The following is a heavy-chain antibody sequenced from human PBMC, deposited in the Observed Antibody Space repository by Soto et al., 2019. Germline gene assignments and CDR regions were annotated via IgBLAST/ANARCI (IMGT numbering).Heavy chain of an antibody. CDR3: ARVNTTLVDHFDY. Sequence: GGSLRLSCVVSGFSVSGSYIFWVRQATGKGLEWVSLMYRGGSTDNADSVKGRLTISRDKSKNTLYLHMNSLRVEDTAVYYCARVNTTLVDHFDYWGQGTLVTVSS. CDR1: GFSVSGSY. D-gene: IGHD5-18*01. V-gene: IGHV3-53*01. J-gene: IGHJ4*02. CDR2: MYRGGST.